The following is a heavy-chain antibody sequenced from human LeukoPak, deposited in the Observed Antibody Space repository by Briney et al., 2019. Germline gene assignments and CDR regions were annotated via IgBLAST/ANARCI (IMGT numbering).Heavy chain of an antibody. V-gene: IGHV1-2*02. CDR1: GYTFTGYY. D-gene: IGHD3-10*01. CDR3: ARGPMVRGVINRWFDP. CDR2: INPNSGGT. J-gene: IGHJ5*02. Sequence: ASVKVSCKASGYTFTGYYMHWVRQAPGQGLERMGWINPNSGGTNYAQKFQGRVTMTRGTSISTAYMERSRLRSDDTAVYYCARGPMVRGVINRWFDPWGQGTLVTVSS.